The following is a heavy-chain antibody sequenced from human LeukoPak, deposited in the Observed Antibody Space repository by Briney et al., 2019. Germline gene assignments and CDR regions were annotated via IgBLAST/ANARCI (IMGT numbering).Heavy chain of an antibody. J-gene: IGHJ6*03. CDR3: ARDRYLWFGELLYPGYYYYYYMDV. CDR1: GYTFTGYY. D-gene: IGHD3-10*01. V-gene: IGHV1-18*04. CDR2: ISAYNGNT. Sequence: ASVKVSCKASGYTFTGYYMHWVRQAPGQGLEWMGWISAYNGNTNYAQKLQGRVTMTTDASTSTAYMELRSLRSDDTAVYYCARDRYLWFGELLYPGYYYYYYMDVWGKGTTVTISS.